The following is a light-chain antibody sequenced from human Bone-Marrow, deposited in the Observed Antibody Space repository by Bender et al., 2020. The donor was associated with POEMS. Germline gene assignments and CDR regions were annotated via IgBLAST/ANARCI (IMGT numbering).Light chain of an antibody. CDR1: CSDIGGYNY. CDR2: EVS. Sequence: QSALTQPPSASGSPGQSVTISCTGTCSDIGGYNYVSWYQQHPGKAPKLMIYEVSNRPSGVPDRFSGSKSGTSASLAITGLQAEDEGDYYCQSYDNSLGGWVFGGGTKLTVL. V-gene: IGLV2-8*01. CDR3: QSYDNSLGGWV. J-gene: IGLJ3*02.